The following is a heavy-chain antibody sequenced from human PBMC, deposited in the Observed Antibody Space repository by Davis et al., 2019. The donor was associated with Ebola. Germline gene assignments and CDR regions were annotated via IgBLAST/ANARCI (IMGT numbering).Heavy chain of an antibody. CDR3: ARGSCSGGSCHDY. D-gene: IGHD2-15*01. CDR1: GGSFSGYY. J-gene: IGHJ4*02. CDR2: INHSGST. Sequence: PSETLSLTCAVYGGSFSGYYWSWIRQPPGKGLEWIGEINHSGSTNYNPSLKSRVTISVDTSKNQFSLKLSSVTAADTAVYYCARGSCSGGSCHDYWGQGTLVTVSS. V-gene: IGHV4-34*01.